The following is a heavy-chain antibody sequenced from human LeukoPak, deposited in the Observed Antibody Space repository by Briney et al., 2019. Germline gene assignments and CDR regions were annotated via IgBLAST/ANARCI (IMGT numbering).Heavy chain of an antibody. Sequence: PGRSLRLSCAASGFTFDDYAMHWVRQAPGKGLEWVSGISWNSGSKGYADSVKGRFTISRDNAKNSLYLQMNSLRAEDTAVFYCAKDRDDYVWGSYLGAFDIWGQGTMVTVSS. CDR2: ISWNSGSK. D-gene: IGHD3-16*01. CDR3: AKDRDDYVWGSYLGAFDI. J-gene: IGHJ3*02. CDR1: GFTFDDYA. V-gene: IGHV3-9*01.